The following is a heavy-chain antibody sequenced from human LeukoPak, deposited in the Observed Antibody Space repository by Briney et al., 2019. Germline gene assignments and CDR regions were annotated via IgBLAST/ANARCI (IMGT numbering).Heavy chain of an antibody. CDR1: GFPFSSYA. D-gene: IGHD6-19*01. J-gene: IGHJ4*02. CDR3: FFQWLVQ. CDR2: ISGSGGST. Sequence: GGSLILSFAASGFPFSSYAMSWVRQAPGKGLEWVSAISGSGGSTYYADSVKGRFTISRDNSKNTLYLQMNSLRAEDTAVYYCFFQWLVQWGQGTLVTVSS. V-gene: IGHV3-23*01.